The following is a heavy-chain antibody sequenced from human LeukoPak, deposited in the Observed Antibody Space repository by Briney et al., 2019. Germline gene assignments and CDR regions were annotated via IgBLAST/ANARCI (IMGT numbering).Heavy chain of an antibody. V-gene: IGHV4-61*02. CDR2: IYTSGST. CDR1: GGSISSGSYY. CDR3: ARGGY. J-gene: IGHJ4*02. Sequence: PSETLSLTCTVSGGSISSGSYYWSWIRQPAGKGLEWIGRIYTSGSTNYNPSLKSRVTISVDTSKNQFSLKLSSVTAADTAVYYCARGGYWGQGTLVTVSS.